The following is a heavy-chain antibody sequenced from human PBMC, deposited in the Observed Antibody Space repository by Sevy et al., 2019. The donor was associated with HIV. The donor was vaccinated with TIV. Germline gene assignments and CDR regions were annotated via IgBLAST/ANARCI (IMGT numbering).Heavy chain of an antibody. J-gene: IGHJ6*03. CDR1: GGSINFYY. V-gene: IGHV4-59*01. Sequence: SETLSLTCTVSGGSINFYYWSWIRQPPGKGLEWIGHIYYTGSTNYNPSLKSRVSISVDTSKKKLSLNLRSVTAADTAVYYCARTVGDTGQHQNHYNMDVWGTGTTVTVSS. CDR3: ARTVGDTGQHQNHYNMDV. D-gene: IGHD2-8*02. CDR2: IYYTGST.